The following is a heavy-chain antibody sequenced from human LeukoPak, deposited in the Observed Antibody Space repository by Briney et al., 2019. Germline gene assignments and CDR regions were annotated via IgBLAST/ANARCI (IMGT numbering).Heavy chain of an antibody. CDR3: ARDWFGGFFDY. Sequence: PGGSLRLSCAASGFTFDDYAMHWVRQAPGKGLEWVSGISWNSGSIGYADSVKGRFTISRDNAKNSLYLQMNSLRAEDTAVYYCARDWFGGFFDYWGQGTLVTVSS. CDR2: ISWNSGSI. CDR1: GFTFDDYA. V-gene: IGHV3-9*01. D-gene: IGHD3-10*01. J-gene: IGHJ4*02.